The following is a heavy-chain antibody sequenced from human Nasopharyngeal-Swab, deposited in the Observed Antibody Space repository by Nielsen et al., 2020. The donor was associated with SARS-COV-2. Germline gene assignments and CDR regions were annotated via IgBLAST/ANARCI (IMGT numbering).Heavy chain of an antibody. CDR1: GGSISSYY. CDR2: IYYSGST. D-gene: IGHD6-13*01. CDR3: ARVGGIPGGYSSSWGYYYGMDV. V-gene: IGHV4-59*01. Sequence: LRLSCTVSGGSISSYYWSWIRQPPGKGLEWIGYIYYSGSTNYNPSLKSRVTISVDTSKNQFSLKLSSVTAADTAVYYCARVGGIPGGYSSSWGYYYGMDVWGQGTTVTVSS. J-gene: IGHJ6*02.